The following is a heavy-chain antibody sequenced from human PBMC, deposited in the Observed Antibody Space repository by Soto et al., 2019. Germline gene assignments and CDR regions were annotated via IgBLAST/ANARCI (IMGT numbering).Heavy chain of an antibody. CDR3: AKHRFCSGECSEGFAN. Sequence: EVQLLESGGNLVQPGGSLRLSCAASGFIFSSYAMNWVRQAPGKGLEWVSGISGRGDTRTYADSVQGRFTISRDNAQNTLYLQLNSLNADDTAVYYCAKHRFCSGECSEGFANWGLGTLVIVSS. CDR2: ISGRGDTR. CDR1: GFIFSSYA. D-gene: IGHD2-21*01. V-gene: IGHV3-23*01. J-gene: IGHJ4*02.